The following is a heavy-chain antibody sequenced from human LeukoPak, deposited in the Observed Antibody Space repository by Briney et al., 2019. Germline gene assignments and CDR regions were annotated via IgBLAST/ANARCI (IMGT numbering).Heavy chain of an antibody. Sequence: GGSLRLSCAASGFTFSTYAMSWVRQAPGTGLEWVSTVSNSGDSTYYADSVKGRFTISRDNSKNTLYLQMNSLRAEDTAVYYCAKHSNNYYFDCWGQGTLVTVSS. CDR2: VSNSGDST. CDR3: AKHSNNYYFDC. V-gene: IGHV3-23*01. J-gene: IGHJ4*02. D-gene: IGHD2/OR15-2a*01. CDR1: GFTFSTYA.